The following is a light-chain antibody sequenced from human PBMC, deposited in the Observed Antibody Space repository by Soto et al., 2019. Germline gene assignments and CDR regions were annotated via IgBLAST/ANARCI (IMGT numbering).Light chain of an antibody. CDR1: QSISSW. V-gene: IGKV1-5*01. Sequence: DIQMTQSPSTLSASVGDRVTITCRASQSISSWLAWYQQKPGKAPKVLIYDASTLESGVPSRFSGSGSGTEFTLTISSLQPDDFAIYYYQQYNSYSLTFGGGTKVEIK. CDR2: DAS. J-gene: IGKJ4*01. CDR3: QQYNSYSLT.